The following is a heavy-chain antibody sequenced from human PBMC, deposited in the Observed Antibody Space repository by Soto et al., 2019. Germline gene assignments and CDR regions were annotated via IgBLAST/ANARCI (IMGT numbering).Heavy chain of an antibody. V-gene: IGHV3-43*01. Sequence: GGSLRLSCAASGFTFDDYTMHWVRQAPGKGLEWVSLISWDGTNKYYADSVKGRFTVSRDNSKNSLYLQMNSLKTGDTALYYCAKEMATIFFDYWRQGTLVTVSS. D-gene: IGHD5-12*01. J-gene: IGHJ4*02. CDR1: GFTFDDYT. CDR3: AKEMATIFFDY. CDR2: ISWDGTNK.